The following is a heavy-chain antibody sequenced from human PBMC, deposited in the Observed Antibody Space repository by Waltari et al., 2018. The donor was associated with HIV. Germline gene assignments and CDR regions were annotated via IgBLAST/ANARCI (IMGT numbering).Heavy chain of an antibody. CDR3: TRDGGGHPFVGYGMDV. CDR2: IHNDGSST. D-gene: IGHD3-16*01. J-gene: IGHJ6*02. CDR1: GFTCRTYW. Sequence: EVQLVESGGVLVQQGGSLRLSCAASGFTCRTYWMHWVRQGPGKGLVWVSGIHNDGSSTSYADSVKGRFTISRDNAKNTLFLQMNSLRVEDTAVYYCTRDGGGHPFVGYGMDVWGQGTTVTVSS. V-gene: IGHV3-74*01.